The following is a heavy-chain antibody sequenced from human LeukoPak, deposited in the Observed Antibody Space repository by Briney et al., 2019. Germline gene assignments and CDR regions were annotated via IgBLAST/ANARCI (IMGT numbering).Heavy chain of an antibody. D-gene: IGHD3-16*01. CDR2: ISGSGDGT. V-gene: IGHV3-23*01. CDR1: GFMFSTND. J-gene: IGHJ2*01. Sequence: GGSLRLSCAASGFMFSTNDMSWVRQAPGKGLEWVSAISGSGDGTTYDDSVKGRFTISRDNSKNTLYLQMNSLRAEDTAVYYCSKTVCQLSFDLWGRGALVTVSS. CDR3: SKTVCQLSFDL.